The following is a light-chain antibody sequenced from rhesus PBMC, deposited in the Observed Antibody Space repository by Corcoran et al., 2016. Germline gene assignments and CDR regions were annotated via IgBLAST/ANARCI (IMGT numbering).Light chain of an antibody. CDR3: QQGYSYPLT. CDR1: QSLSNY. Sequence: DIQMTQSPSSLSASVGDRVTITCQASQSLSNYLNWYQQKPGKIPKLLVYRESSLQSGIPSRFSGSGSGPDFTLTISSLQPEDFATYYCQQGYSYPLTFGGGTKVELK. CDR2: RES. V-gene: IGKV1S9*01. J-gene: IGKJ4*01.